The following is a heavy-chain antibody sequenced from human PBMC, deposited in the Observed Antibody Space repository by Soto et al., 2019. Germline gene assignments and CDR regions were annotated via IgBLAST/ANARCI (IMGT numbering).Heavy chain of an antibody. CDR3: ARDGGIAAAADYYYGMDV. V-gene: IGHV6-1*01. CDR1: GDSVSSNSAA. Sequence: QTLSLTCVISGDSVSSNSAAWNWIRQSPSRGLEWLGRTYYRSKWYNDYAVSVKSRITINPDTSKNQFSLQLNSVTPEDTAVYYCARDGGIAAAADYYYGMDVWGQGTTVTVSS. CDR2: TYYRSKWYN. J-gene: IGHJ6*02. D-gene: IGHD6-13*01.